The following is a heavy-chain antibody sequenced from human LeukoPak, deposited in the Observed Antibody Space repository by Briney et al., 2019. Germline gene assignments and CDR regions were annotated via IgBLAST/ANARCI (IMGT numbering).Heavy chain of an antibody. CDR2: IIPILGIA. J-gene: IGHJ6*04. V-gene: IGHV1-69*04. Sequence: ASVKVSCKASGGTFSSYAISWVRQAPGQGFEWMGRIIPILGIANYAQKFQGRVTITADKSTSTAYMELSSLRSEDTAVYYCARDGGNYGWGIYYFWAGTKLGPFFYSSGMDVWGKGTTVTVSS. D-gene: IGHD3-10*01. CDR3: ARDGGNYGWGIYYFWAGTKLGPFFYSSGMDV. CDR1: GGTFSSYA.